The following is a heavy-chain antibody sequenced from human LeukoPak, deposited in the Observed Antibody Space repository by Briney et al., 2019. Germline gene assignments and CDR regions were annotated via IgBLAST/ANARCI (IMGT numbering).Heavy chain of an antibody. V-gene: IGHV3-23*01. J-gene: IGHJ4*02. CDR2: ISGSGGST. Sequence: GGTLRLSCAASGFTFSSYGMSWVRQAPGKGLEWVSAISGSGGSTYYADSVKGRFTISRDNSKNTLYLQMNSLRAEDTAVYYCAKDLEMATTTGGGNFDYWGQGTLVTVSS. CDR1: GFTFSSYG. CDR3: AKDLEMATTTGGGNFDY. D-gene: IGHD5-24*01.